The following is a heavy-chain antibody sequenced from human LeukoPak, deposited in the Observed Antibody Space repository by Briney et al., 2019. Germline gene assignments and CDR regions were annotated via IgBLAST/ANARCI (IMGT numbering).Heavy chain of an antibody. CDR1: GYIFTSYS. V-gene: IGHV1-18*01. CDR2: ISTYNGNT. J-gene: IGHJ4*02. Sequence: ASVKVSCKASGYIFTSYSSSWVRQAPGQGLEWMGWISTYNGNTNYAQKLQGRVTMTTDTSTSTAYMELRSLRSDDTAVYYCVSLSFSKTHQWGQGTLVTVSS. CDR3: VSLSFSKTHQ. D-gene: IGHD2/OR15-2a*01.